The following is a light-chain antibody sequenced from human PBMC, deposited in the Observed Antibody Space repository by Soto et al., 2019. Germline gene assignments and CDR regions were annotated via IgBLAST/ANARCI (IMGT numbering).Light chain of an antibody. Sequence: EIVLTQSPGTLSLSPGDRATLSCRASQSVNSNYLAWYQRKPGQAPRLLIYGASNRATDIPYRFSASGSGPDLTLTITRLEAEDFAVYYWQQYESTPPTFGQGTKVEVK. J-gene: IGKJ1*01. CDR1: QSVNSNY. V-gene: IGKV3-20*01. CDR3: QQYESTPPT. CDR2: GAS.